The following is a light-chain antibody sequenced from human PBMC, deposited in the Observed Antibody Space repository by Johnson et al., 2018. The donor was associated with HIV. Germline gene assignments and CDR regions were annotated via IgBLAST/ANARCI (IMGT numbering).Light chain of an antibody. CDR1: SSNIGNNY. Sequence: QSVLTQPPSVSAAPGQKVTISCSGSSSNIGNNYVSWYQQLPGTAPKLLIYDNNKRPSGIPDRFSGSKSGTSATLGITGLQTGDEADYYCGTWDSSLSAGQGGIGTGTKVTVL. V-gene: IGLV1-51*01. J-gene: IGLJ1*01. CDR2: DNN. CDR3: GTWDSSLSAGQGG.